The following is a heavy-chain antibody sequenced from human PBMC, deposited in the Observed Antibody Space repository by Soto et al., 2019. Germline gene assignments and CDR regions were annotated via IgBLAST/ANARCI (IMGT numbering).Heavy chain of an antibody. Sequence: QVQLVESGGGVVQPGRSLRLSCAASGFTFSSYAMHWVRQAPGKGLEWVAVISYDGSNKYYADSVKGRFTISRDNSKNTLYLQMNSLRAEDTAVYYCARSGGPPYYYYGMDVWGQGTTVTVSS. CDR3: ARSGGPPYYYYGMDV. V-gene: IGHV3-30*04. CDR2: ISYDGSNK. D-gene: IGHD2-15*01. J-gene: IGHJ6*02. CDR1: GFTFSSYA.